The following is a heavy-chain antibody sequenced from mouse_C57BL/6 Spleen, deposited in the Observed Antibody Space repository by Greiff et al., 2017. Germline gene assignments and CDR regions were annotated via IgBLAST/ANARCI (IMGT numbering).Heavy chain of an antibody. CDR1: GYTFTDYY. Sequence: VQLQQSGPELVKPGASVKISCKASGYTFTDYYINWVKQRPGQGLEWIGWIFPGSGSTYYNEKFKGKATLTVDKSSSTAYMLLSGLTSEDSAVYFCARKTAQALYYAMDYWGQGTSVTVSS. CDR3: ARKTAQALYYAMDY. CDR2: IFPGSGST. J-gene: IGHJ4*01. D-gene: IGHD3-2*02. V-gene: IGHV1-75*01.